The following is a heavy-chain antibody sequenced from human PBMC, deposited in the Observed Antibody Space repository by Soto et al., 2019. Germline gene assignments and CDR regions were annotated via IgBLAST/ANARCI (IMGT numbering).Heavy chain of an antibody. D-gene: IGHD6-19*01. CDR2: INHSGST. J-gene: IGHJ4*02. V-gene: IGHV4-34*01. CDR3: ARGWGSGVFDY. CDR1: GVSFSGYY. Sequence: QVQLQQWGAGLLKPSETLSLTCAVFGVSFSGYYWNWIRQPPGKGLEWIGEINHSGSTNYNPSLNTLVTITEGTSKHQFSRKRSSVTAADADVYYCARGWGSGVFDYWGQGTLVTVSS.